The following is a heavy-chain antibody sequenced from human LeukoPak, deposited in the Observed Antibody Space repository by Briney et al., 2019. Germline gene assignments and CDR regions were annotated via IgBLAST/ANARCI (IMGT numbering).Heavy chain of an antibody. CDR3: ARGTPSGYYFDY. CDR2: INHSGST. D-gene: IGHD3-22*01. J-gene: IGHJ4*02. CDR1: GGSSSGYY. Sequence: SETLSLTCAVYGGSSSGYYWSWIRQPPGKGLEWIGEINHSGSTNYNPSLKSRVTISVDTSKNQFSLKLSSVTAADTAVYYCARGTPSGYYFDYWGQGTLVTVSS. V-gene: IGHV4-34*01.